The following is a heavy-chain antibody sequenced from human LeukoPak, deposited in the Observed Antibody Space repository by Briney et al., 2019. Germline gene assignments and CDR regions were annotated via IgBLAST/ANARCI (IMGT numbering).Heavy chain of an antibody. CDR2: ISPTGSTT. D-gene: IGHD6-6*01. Sequence: PGKSLRLSCAASGFTFSSYAMSWVRQAPGKGLEWVSRISPTGSTTSYADSVKGRFTVSRDNAKNTLYLQVNNLRAEDTAVYYCARGPNSNWSGLDFWGQGTLLTVSS. J-gene: IGHJ4*02. CDR1: GFTFSSYA. V-gene: IGHV3-74*01. CDR3: ARGPNSNWSGLDF.